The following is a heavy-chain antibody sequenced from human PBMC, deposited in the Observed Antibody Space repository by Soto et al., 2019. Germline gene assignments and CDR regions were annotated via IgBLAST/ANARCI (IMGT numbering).Heavy chain of an antibody. D-gene: IGHD6-13*01. J-gene: IGHJ6*02. CDR2: TYYRSKWYN. Sequence: SQTLSLTCAISVDSVSSNSAAWNWIRQSPSRGLEWLGRTYYRSKWYNDHAVSVKSRITINPDTSKNQFSLQLNSVTPEDTAVYYCARDMEQQLVRYYYYGMDVWGQGTTVTVSS. CDR3: ARDMEQQLVRYYYYGMDV. V-gene: IGHV6-1*01. CDR1: VDSVSSNSAA.